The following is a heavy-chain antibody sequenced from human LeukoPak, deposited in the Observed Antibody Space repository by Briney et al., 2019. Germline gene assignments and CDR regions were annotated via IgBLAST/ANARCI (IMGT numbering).Heavy chain of an antibody. CDR2: IYYSGST. CDR3: ARGSSSWRLGKAFDY. CDR1: GGSISSYY. D-gene: IGHD6-13*01. J-gene: IGHJ4*02. V-gene: IGHV4-59*01. Sequence: SETLSLTCTVSGGSISSYYWSWIRQPPGKGLEWIGYIYYSGSTNYNPSLKSRVTISVDTSKNQFSLKLSSVTAADTAVYYCARGSSSWRLGKAFDYWGQGTLVTVSS.